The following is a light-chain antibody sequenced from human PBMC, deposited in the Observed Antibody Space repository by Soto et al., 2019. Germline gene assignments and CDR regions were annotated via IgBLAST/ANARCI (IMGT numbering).Light chain of an antibody. V-gene: IGKV3-20*01. Sequence: IVLTQSPGTLSLSAGERTTLSCRASQSISRYLAWYQQKPGQGPRLLIYGASSRATGTPARFSGSGSGTEFTLTISSLQSEDFAVYFCQQYGSSPATFGQGTKVDIK. CDR2: GAS. J-gene: IGKJ1*01. CDR3: QQYGSSPAT. CDR1: QSISRY.